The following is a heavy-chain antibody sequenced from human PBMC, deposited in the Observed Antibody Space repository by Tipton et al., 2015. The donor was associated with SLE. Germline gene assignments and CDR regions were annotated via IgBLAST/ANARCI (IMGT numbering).Heavy chain of an antibody. V-gene: IGHV4-59*01. Sequence: TLSLTCTVSGGSISSYVWTWIRQPPGKGLEWIGYIYDSGSTNYNPSLKSRVTISVDTSKNQFSLNLSAVTAADTAAYYCARGGGSYYFDYWGQGTLVTVSS. CDR2: IYDSGST. CDR3: ARGGGSYYFDY. J-gene: IGHJ4*02. CDR1: GGSISSYV. D-gene: IGHD1-26*01.